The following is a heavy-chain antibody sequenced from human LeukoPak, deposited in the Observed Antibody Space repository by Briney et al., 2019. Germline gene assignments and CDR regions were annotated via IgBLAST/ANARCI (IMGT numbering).Heavy chain of an antibody. CDR2: TNTDGSTT. D-gene: IGHD2-8*01. CDR3: CGANGQH. J-gene: IGHJ1*01. CDR1: GFTFSSYW. Sequence: PGGSLRLSCAASGFTFSSYWLFWVRHAPGEGLVWVSATNTDGSTTTYADSVKGRFTIARDNARNTVYLQMNSLRVEDTAVYYCCGANGQHWGPGTLVTVHS. V-gene: IGHV3-74*01.